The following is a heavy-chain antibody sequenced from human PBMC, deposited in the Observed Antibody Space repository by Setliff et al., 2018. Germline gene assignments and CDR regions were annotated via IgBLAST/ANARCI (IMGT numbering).Heavy chain of an antibody. V-gene: IGHV3-23*01. J-gene: IGHJ6*03. CDR1: GFTFSNSA. CDR2: ISGSGGST. CDR3: AKEPWPDTRYYYMDL. Sequence: GGSLRLSCAASGFTFSNSAMSWVRQAPGKGLEWVSGISGSGGSTFYADSVKGRFTISRDNSNNTLFLQMNSLRAEDTAVYYCAKEPWPDTRYYYMDLWGKGTTVTVSS.